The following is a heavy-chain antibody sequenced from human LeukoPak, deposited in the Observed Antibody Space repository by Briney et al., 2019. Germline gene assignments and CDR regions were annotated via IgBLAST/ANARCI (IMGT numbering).Heavy chain of an antibody. V-gene: IGHV3-7*01. D-gene: IGHD3-3*01. Sequence: GGSLRLSCAASGFTFSSYWMSWVRQAPGKGLEWVANINQDGSEKYYVDSVKGRFTISRDNAKNSLYLQMNSLRAEDTAVYYCARVDTYYDFWSGLGTAGFDPWGQGTLVTVSS. CDR3: ARVDTYYDFWSGLGTAGFDP. CDR2: INQDGSEK. CDR1: GFTFSSYW. J-gene: IGHJ5*02.